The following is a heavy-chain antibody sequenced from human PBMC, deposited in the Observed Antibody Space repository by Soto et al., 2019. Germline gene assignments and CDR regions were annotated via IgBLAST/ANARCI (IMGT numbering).Heavy chain of an antibody. D-gene: IGHD6-13*01. V-gene: IGHV1-3*01. Sequence: ASVKVSCKASGYTFTSYAMHWVRQAPGQRLEWMGWINAGNGNTKYSRKFQGRVTITRDTSASTAYMGLSSLRSEDTAVYYCARLSSSWGLGMDVWGQGTTVTVSS. CDR2: INAGNGNT. CDR1: GYTFTSYA. J-gene: IGHJ6*02. CDR3: ARLSSSWGLGMDV.